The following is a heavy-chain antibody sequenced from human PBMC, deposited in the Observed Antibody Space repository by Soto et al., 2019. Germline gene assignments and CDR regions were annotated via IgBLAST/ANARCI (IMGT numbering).Heavy chain of an antibody. CDR2: IKHDGSVQ. CDR1: GFTVSGNW. J-gene: IGHJ4*02. V-gene: IGHV3-7*03. Sequence: XESLRLSCDASGFTVSGNWMSWVRQARGKGLGWVADIKHDGSVQYYVDSVKGRFTISRDNAKKLLYLQMNGLRAEDTALYYCARATYSNAWYRFDLWGQGTLVTVSS. CDR3: ARATYSNAWYRFDL. D-gene: IGHD4-4*01.